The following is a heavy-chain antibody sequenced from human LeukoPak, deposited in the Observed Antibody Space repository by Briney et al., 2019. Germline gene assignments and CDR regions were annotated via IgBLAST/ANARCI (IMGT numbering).Heavy chain of an antibody. CDR2: INPSGGST. V-gene: IGHV1-46*01. Sequence: GASVKVSCKASGYTFISYYIHWVRQAPGQGLEWMGLINPSGGSTSYAQKFQGRVTMTRDTSTSTVYMEVSSLRSEDTAVYYCARDYGDSSSWYGYWGQGTLVTVSS. D-gene: IGHD6-13*01. J-gene: IGHJ4*02. CDR1: GYTFISYY. CDR3: ARDYGDSSSWYGY.